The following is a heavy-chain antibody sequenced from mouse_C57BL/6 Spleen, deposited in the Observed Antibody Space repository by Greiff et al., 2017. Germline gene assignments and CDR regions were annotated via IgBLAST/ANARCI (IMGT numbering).Heavy chain of an antibody. CDR1: GYTFTSYW. Sequence: QVQLQQSGAELVKPGASVKMSCKASGYTFTSYWITWVKQRPGQGLEWIGDIYPGSGSTNYNEKFKGKATLTADTSSSTAYLQLSSLTSEDSAVXYCTRPRHTYGRSPDCWGQGTTLTVSS. D-gene: IGHD1-1*01. J-gene: IGHJ2*01. CDR2: IYPGSGST. CDR3: TRPRHTYGRSPDC. V-gene: IGHV1-55*01.